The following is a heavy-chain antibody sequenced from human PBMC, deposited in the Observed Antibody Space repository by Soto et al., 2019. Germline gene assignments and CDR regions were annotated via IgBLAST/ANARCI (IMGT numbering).Heavy chain of an antibody. CDR2: IYSGGST. D-gene: IGHD6-6*01. CDR1: GFTVSSNY. J-gene: IGHJ6*03. Sequence: PGGSLRLSCGALGFTVSSNYMSWVRQAPGKGLEWVSVIYSGGSTYYADSVKGRFTISRDNSKNTLYLQMNSLRAEDTAVYYCARGRKYSRSSKVSWYYYYYMAVWGKGTTVTVSS. CDR3: ARGRKYSRSSKVSWYYYYYMAV. V-gene: IGHV3-66*01.